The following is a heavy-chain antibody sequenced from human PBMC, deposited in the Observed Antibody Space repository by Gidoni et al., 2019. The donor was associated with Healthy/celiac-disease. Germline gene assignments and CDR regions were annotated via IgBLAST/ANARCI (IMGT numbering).Heavy chain of an antibody. CDR3: ARELDNRNDSDAFDI. J-gene: IGHJ3*02. CDR1: GFTFSSYA. V-gene: IGHV3-30-3*01. Sequence: QVQLVESGGGVVQPGRSLRLSCAASGFTFSSYAMHWVRQAPGKGLEWVAVISYDGSNKYYADSVKGRFTISRDNSKNTLYLQMNSLRAEDTAVYYCARELDNRNDSDAFDIWGQGTMVTVSS. CDR2: ISYDGSNK. D-gene: IGHD1-20*01.